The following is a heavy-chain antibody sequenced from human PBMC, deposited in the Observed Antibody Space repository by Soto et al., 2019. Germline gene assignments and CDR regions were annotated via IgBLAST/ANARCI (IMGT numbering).Heavy chain of an antibody. V-gene: IGHV3-21*01. CDR2: MNTNGHSI. CDR3: ARNIPGATSPFEY. D-gene: IGHD2-2*02. Sequence: EVQLGASGGGLVKPGESLRLSCAASGFTFSAYSMNWVRQAPGKGLEWVSSMNTNGHSIYYADAVNGRFTISRDNAENSLYLQMNSLRAEDTAVYYCARNIPGATSPFEYWGQGTRVTGSS. CDR1: GFTFSAYS. J-gene: IGHJ4*02.